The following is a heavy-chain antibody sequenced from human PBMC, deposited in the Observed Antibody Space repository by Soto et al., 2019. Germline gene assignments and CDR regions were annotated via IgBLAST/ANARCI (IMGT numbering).Heavy chain of an antibody. CDR2: IDPSDSYT. V-gene: IGHV5-10-1*01. J-gene: IGHJ4*02. Sequence: GESLKISCKASGYNFISYWINWVRQKPGKGLEWMGRIDPSDSYTNYSPSFQGHVTISADKSISTAYLQWSSLKASDTAMYYCTNQGFQQSIEDWGQGALVTVSS. CDR3: TNQGFQQSIED. D-gene: IGHD2-2*01. CDR1: GYNFISYW.